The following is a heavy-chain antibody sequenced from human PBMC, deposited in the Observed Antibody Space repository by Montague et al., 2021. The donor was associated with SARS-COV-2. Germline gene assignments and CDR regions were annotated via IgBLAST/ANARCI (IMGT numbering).Heavy chain of an antibody. CDR3: ARERGPYYFDSSGYHNAFVI. J-gene: IGHJ3*02. Sequence: SETLSLTCTVSGGSISSYYWSWIRQPAGKGLEWIGRLYTSGSTNYNPSLKSRVTISVDTSKNQFSLKLSSVTAADTAVYYCARERGPYYFDSSGYHNAFVIWGRGTMGTVSS. CDR2: LYTSGST. V-gene: IGHV4-4*07. D-gene: IGHD3-22*01. CDR1: GGSISSYY.